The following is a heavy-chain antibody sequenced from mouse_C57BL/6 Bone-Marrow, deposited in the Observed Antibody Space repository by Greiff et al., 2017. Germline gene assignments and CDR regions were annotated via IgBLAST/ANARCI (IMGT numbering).Heavy chain of an antibody. CDR1: GYSITSDY. D-gene: IGHD2-10*01. V-gene: IGHV3-8*01. Sequence: EVHLVESGPGLAKPSQTLSLTCSVTGYSITSDYWSWIRKFPGNKLEYMGYISYSGSTYYNPSLKSRISLTRDTSKNQYYLQLNSVTTEDTATYYCAREKASLLCDVWGTGTTVTVSS. CDR2: ISYSGST. CDR3: AREKASLLCDV. J-gene: IGHJ1*03.